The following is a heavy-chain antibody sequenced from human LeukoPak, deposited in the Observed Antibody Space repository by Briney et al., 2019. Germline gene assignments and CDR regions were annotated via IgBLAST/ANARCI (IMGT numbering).Heavy chain of an antibody. CDR2: INSDGSST. D-gene: IGHD3-10*01. CDR3: ARATYYYGSGSYYRGVDY. V-gene: IGHV3-74*01. Sequence: PGGSLRLSRAASGFTFSSYWMHWVRQAPGKGLVWVSRINSDGSSTSYADSVKGRFTISRDNAKNTLYLQMNSLRAEDTAVYYCARATYYYGSGSYYRGVDYWGQGTLVTVSS. J-gene: IGHJ4*02. CDR1: GFTFSSYW.